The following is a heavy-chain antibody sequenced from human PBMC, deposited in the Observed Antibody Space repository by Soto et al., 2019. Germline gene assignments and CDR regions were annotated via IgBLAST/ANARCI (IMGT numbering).Heavy chain of an antibody. CDR2: INHSGST. CDR3: ARHSYVSIVYYRYYCAIDV. D-gene: IGHD3-22*01. V-gene: IGHV4-34*01. CDR1: GGSGGSFSGYY. J-gene: IGHJ6*02. Sequence: SETLSLTCAVYGGSGGSFSGYYWSWIRQPPGKGLEWIGEINHSGSTNYNPSLKSRVTISVDTSKNQFSLKLSSVTAADTAVYYCARHSYVSIVYYRYYCAIDVWGQGTTVTGS.